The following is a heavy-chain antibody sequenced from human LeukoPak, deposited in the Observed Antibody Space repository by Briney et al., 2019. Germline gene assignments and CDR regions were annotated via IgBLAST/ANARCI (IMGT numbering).Heavy chain of an antibody. V-gene: IGHV1-2*02. J-gene: IGHJ5*02. Sequence: GASVKVSCKASGYTFIDYYMHWVRQAPGQELEWMGWINPNGGDTKYAQNFQGRVTMTRDTTIRTAYMELSSPRSDDTALYYCARDRSLLTMVWFDLWGQGTLVTVSS. CDR2: INPNGGDT. CDR3: ARDRSLLTMVWFDL. CDR1: GYTFIDYY. D-gene: IGHD3-10*01.